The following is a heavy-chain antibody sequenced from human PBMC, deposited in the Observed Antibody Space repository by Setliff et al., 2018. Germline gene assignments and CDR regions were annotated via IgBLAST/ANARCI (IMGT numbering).Heavy chain of an antibody. Sequence: SETLSLTCAVSGYSISSGYYWGWIRQAPGKGLEWIASIYRSGSTYYNPSLKSRVTISVDTSKNQFPLKLSSVTASDTAVYYCARQLCGSGYCYATTFDYWGQGTLVTVSS. D-gene: IGHD3-22*01. V-gene: IGHV4-38-2*01. CDR3: ARQLCGSGYCYATTFDY. CDR2: IYRSGST. J-gene: IGHJ4*02. CDR1: GYSISSGYY.